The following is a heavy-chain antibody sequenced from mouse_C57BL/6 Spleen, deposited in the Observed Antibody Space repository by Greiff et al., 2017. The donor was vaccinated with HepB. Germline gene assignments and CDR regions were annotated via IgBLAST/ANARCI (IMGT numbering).Heavy chain of an antibody. J-gene: IGHJ4*01. D-gene: IGHD1-1*01. V-gene: IGHV1-72*01. CDR2: IDPNSGGT. CDR1: GYTFTSYW. CDR3: ARGDGSIYYYAMDY. Sequence: QVQLKQPGAELVKPGASVKLSCKASGYTFTSYWMHWVKQRPGRGLEWIGRIDPNSGGTKYNEKFKSKATLTVDKPSSTAYMQLSSLTSEDSAVYYCARGDGSIYYYAMDYWGQGTSVTVSS.